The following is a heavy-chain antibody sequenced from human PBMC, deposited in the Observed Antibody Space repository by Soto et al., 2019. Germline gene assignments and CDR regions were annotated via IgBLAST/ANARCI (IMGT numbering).Heavy chain of an antibody. Sequence: QVQLVESGGGVVQPGRSLRLSCAASGFTFSSYAMHWVRQAPGKGLEWVAVISYDGSNKYYADSVKGRFTISRDNSKNTLYLQMNSLRAEDTAVYYCARDPKRVHSSSSYYFDYWGQGTLVTVSS. D-gene: IGHD6-6*01. CDR1: GFTFSSYA. CDR3: ARDPKRVHSSSSYYFDY. CDR2: ISYDGSNK. J-gene: IGHJ4*02. V-gene: IGHV3-30-3*01.